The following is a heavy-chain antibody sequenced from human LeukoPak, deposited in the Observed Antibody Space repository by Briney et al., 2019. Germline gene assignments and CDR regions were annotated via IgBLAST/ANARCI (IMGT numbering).Heavy chain of an antibody. D-gene: IGHD6-6*01. CDR2: ISYDGSNK. Sequence: GGSLRLSCAASGFPFSSYAMHWVRQAPGKGLEWVAVISYDGSNKYYADSVKGRFTISRDNSKNTLYLQMNSLRAEDTAVYYCARDSRSIAARHNWFDPWGQGTLVTVSS. J-gene: IGHJ5*02. CDR3: ARDSRSIAARHNWFDP. V-gene: IGHV3-30-3*01. CDR1: GFPFSSYA.